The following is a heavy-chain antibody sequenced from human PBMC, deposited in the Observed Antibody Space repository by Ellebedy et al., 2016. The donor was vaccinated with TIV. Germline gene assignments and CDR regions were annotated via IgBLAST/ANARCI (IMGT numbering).Heavy chain of an antibody. J-gene: IGHJ4*02. CDR2: ISSSCSTI. CDR3: ATGPMVRGDILRKETPNPHFDY. Sequence: PGGSLRLSCAASGFTIRSYAMNWIRQTPGKGLEWVSYISSSCSTIYYADSVKGRFTISRDNAKNSLYLQMSSLRAEDTAVYYCATGPMVRGDILRKETPNPHFDYWGQGTLVTVSS. V-gene: IGHV3-48*04. D-gene: IGHD3-10*01. CDR1: GFTIRSYA.